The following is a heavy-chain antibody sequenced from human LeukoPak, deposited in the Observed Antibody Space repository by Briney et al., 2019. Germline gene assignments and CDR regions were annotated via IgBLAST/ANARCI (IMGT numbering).Heavy chain of an antibody. V-gene: IGHV2-26*01. CDR3: GRSCRRLQSDAFDI. CDR2: IFSNDEK. CDR1: GFSLSNARMG. Sequence: ESGPTLVNPTETLTLTCTASGFSLSNARMGVSWIRQPPGKALEWLAHIFSNDEKSYSTSLKSRLTTSTDTSMSRVVRTLTNMDRVDTATYYCGRSCRRLQSDAFDIWGQGTMVTVSS. J-gene: IGHJ3*02. D-gene: IGHD5-24*01.